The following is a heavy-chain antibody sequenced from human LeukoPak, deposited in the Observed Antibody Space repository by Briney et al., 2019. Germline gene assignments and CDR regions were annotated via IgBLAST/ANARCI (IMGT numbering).Heavy chain of an antibody. Sequence: GGSLRLSCAASGFTFSSYAMSWVRQAPGKGLVCVSAFSGSGGSTNYADSVKGRFTISRDNSKNTLYLQMNSLRAEDTAVYYCAKAPSPYSGSLQPFDYWGQGALVTVSS. CDR1: GFTFSSYA. CDR3: AKAPSPYSGSLQPFDY. V-gene: IGHV3-23*01. D-gene: IGHD1-26*01. CDR2: FSGSGGST. J-gene: IGHJ4*02.